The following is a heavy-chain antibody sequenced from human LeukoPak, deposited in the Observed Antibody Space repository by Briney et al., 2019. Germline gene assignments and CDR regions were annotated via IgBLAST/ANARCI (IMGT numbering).Heavy chain of an antibody. D-gene: IGHD6-13*01. CDR2: INTNTGNP. CDR1: GYTFTSYA. V-gene: IGHV7-4-1*02. Sequence: ASVKVSCKASGYTFTSYAMNWVRQAPGQGLEWMGWINTNTGNPTYAQGFTGRFVFSSDTSVSTAYLQISSLKAEDTAVYYCARNEGIAAAYDAFDIWGQGTMVTVSS. CDR3: ARNEGIAAAYDAFDI. J-gene: IGHJ3*02.